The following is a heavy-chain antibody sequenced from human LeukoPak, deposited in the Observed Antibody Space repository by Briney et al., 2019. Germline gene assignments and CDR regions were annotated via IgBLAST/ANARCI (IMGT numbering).Heavy chain of an antibody. J-gene: IGHJ4*02. CDR3: ARDTARGKVPDYFDY. CDR1: GFTFSSYS. CDR2: ISSSSSTI. Sequence: PGGSLRLSCAASGFTFSSYSMNWVRQAPEKGLEWVSYISSSSSTIYYADSVKGRFTISRDNAKNSLYLQMNSLRAEDTAVYYCARDTARGKVPDYFDYWGQGTLVTVSS. D-gene: IGHD2-2*01. V-gene: IGHV3-48*01.